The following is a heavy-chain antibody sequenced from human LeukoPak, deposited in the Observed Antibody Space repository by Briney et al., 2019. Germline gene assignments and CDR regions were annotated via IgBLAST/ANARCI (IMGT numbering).Heavy chain of an antibody. CDR2: INHSGST. CDR3: ARLGYRSHYIREPLDY. J-gene: IGHJ4*02. CDR1: GFTFSSYS. V-gene: IGHV4-34*01. Sequence: GSLRLSCAASGFTFSSYSMNWIRQPPGKGLEWIGEINHSGSTNYNPSLKSRVTISVDTSKNQFSLKLSSVTAADTAVYYCARLGYRSHYIREPLDYWGQGTLVTVSS. D-gene: IGHD3-10*02.